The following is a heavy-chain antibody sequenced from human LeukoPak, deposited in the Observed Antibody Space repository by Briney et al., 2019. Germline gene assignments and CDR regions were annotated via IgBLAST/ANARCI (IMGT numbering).Heavy chain of an antibody. V-gene: IGHV3-30*18. CDR3: AKGWRLGYSGYFDY. J-gene: IGHJ4*02. D-gene: IGHD3-16*01. Sequence: PGGSLRLSCAASGFTFSSYGMHWVRQAPGKGLEWVAVISYDGSNKYYADSVKGRFTISRDNSKNTLYLQMNSLRAEDTAVYYCAKGWRLGYSGYFDYWGQGTLVTVSS. CDR2: ISYDGSNK. CDR1: GFTFSSYG.